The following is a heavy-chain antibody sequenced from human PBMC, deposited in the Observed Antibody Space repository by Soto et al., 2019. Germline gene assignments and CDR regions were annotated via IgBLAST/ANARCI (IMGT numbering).Heavy chain of an antibody. D-gene: IGHD6-6*01. CDR3: ARADGDQWYSSSFSFSYGMDV. V-gene: IGHV3-33*01. CDR1: GFTFSSYG. Sequence: GSLRLPCGASGFTFSSYGMHWVRQAPGKGLEWVAVIWYDGSNKYYADSVKGRFTISRDNSKNTLYLQMNSLRAEDTAVYYCARADGDQWYSSSFSFSYGMDVWGQGTTVTVSS. J-gene: IGHJ6*02. CDR2: IWYDGSNK.